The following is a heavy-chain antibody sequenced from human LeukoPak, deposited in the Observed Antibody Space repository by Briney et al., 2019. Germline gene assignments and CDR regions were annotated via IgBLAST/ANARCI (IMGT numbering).Heavy chain of an antibody. D-gene: IGHD3-22*01. Sequence: ASVKVSCKASGYTFTSYDINWVRQATGQGLEWMGWMNPNSGNTGYAQKFQGRVTMTRNTSISTAYMELSSLRSEDTAAYYCARPSTQYYYDSSGSFDYWGQGTLVTVSS. CDR1: GYTFTSYD. CDR2: MNPNSGNT. V-gene: IGHV1-8*01. CDR3: ARPSTQYYYDSSGSFDY. J-gene: IGHJ4*02.